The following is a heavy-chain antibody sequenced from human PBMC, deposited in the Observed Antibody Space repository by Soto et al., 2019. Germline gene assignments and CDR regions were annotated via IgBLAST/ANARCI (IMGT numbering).Heavy chain of an antibody. CDR1: GFTFSSYG. J-gene: IGHJ4*02. CDR2: IWYDGSNK. Sequence: GGSLRLSCAASGFTFSSYGMHWVRQAPGKGLEWVAVIWYDGSNKYYADSVKGRFTISRDNSKNTLYLQMNSLRAEDTAVYYCARDAPYCSGGSCYFDYWGQGTLVTVSS. V-gene: IGHV3-33*01. D-gene: IGHD2-15*01. CDR3: ARDAPYCSGGSCYFDY.